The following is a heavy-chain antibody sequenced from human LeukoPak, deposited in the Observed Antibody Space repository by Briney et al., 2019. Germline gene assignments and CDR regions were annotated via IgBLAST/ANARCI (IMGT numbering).Heavy chain of an antibody. V-gene: IGHV3-7*01. Sequence: GGSLRLSRAASGFTFTDYYMSWIRQAPGKGLEWVANIKQDGSEKYYVDSVKGRFTISRDNAKNSLFLQMNSLRAEDTAVYYCAREVTPYYWGQGTLVTVSS. D-gene: IGHD4-23*01. J-gene: IGHJ4*02. CDR2: IKQDGSEK. CDR1: GFTFTDYY. CDR3: AREVTPYY.